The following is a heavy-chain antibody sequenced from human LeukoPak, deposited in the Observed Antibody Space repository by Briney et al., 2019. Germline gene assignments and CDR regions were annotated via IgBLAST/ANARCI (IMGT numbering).Heavy chain of an antibody. Sequence: PSETLSLTCTVSGGSISSSSYYWGWLRQPPGKGLEWIGSIYYSGSTYYNPSLKSRVTISVDTSKNQFSLKLSSVTAADTAVYYCARGPFYYDRGGAFDYWGQGTLVTVSS. D-gene: IGHD3-22*01. V-gene: IGHV4-39*01. J-gene: IGHJ4*02. CDR3: ARGPFYYDRGGAFDY. CDR1: GGSISSSSYY. CDR2: IYYSGST.